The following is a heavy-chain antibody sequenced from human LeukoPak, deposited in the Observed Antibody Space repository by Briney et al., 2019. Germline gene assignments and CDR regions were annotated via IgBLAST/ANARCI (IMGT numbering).Heavy chain of an antibody. CDR2: IYYSGST. Sequence: SETLSLTCTVSGGSISSSSYYWGWVRQPPGEGLEWSGGIYYSGSTYYNPSLTSRVTLSVETSPNQFSLRLRSVTAADTAVYYCARHSGSIFGVVIMYYFDYWGQGTLVTVSS. V-gene: IGHV4-39*01. J-gene: IGHJ4*02. D-gene: IGHD3-3*01. CDR3: ARHSGSIFGVVIMYYFDY. CDR1: GGSISSSSYY.